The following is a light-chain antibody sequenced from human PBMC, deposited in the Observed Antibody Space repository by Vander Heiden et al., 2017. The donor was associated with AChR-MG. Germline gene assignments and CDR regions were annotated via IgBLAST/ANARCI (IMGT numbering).Light chain of an antibody. Sequence: QSDLTQPPSAPGSPGLSVTISCTATSRDVCGYNYVSLYQQYPGKATHLMIYEVSKRHSGIPGCCSGSKSGNTASLTVSGHQAEDEADYYCSSDEGSNSFVVFGGGTKLTVL. J-gene: IGLJ2*01. CDR2: EVS. V-gene: IGLV2-8*01. CDR3: SSDEGSNSFVV. CDR1: SRDVCGYNY.